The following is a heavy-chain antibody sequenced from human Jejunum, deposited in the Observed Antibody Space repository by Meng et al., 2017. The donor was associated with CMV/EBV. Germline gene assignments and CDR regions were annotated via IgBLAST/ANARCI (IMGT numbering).Heavy chain of an antibody. CDR2: ISVHNGNT. Sequence: YGMSWVRQDPGQGLEWMGWISVHNGNTNYAQKFQGRVSMTADTSTNTAYMELRSLRSDDTAVYYCARDEVAGGYCSTTTCPQIFTYWGQGTLVTVSS. J-gene: IGHJ4*02. CDR3: ARDEVAGGYCSTTTCPQIFTY. V-gene: IGHV1-18*01. D-gene: IGHD2-2*01. CDR1: YG.